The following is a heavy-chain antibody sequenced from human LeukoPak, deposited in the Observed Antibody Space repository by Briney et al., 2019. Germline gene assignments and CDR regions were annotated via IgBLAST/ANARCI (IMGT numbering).Heavy chain of an antibody. Sequence: GGTLRLSCAASGFTFSSSGMTWVRQAPGKGLEWVSVISGSGGNTYYADSVKGRFTISRDNSKNTLYLQMNSLRAEDTAVYYCAKAADDIVVVPAALFDYWGQGTLVTVSS. CDR1: GFTFSSSG. J-gene: IGHJ4*02. V-gene: IGHV3-23*01. D-gene: IGHD2-2*01. CDR3: AKAADDIVVVPAALFDY. CDR2: ISGSGGNT.